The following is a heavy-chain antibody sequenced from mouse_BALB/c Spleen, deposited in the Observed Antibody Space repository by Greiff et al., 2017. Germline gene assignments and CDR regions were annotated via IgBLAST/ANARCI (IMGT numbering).Heavy chain of an antibody. V-gene: IGHV1-4*01. J-gene: IGHJ4*01. CDR3: ATYDGYPYYYAMDD. CDR1: GYTFTSYW. Sequence: VQLQQSGAELATPGASVKMSCKASGYTFTSYWMHWVKQRPGQGLEWIGYINPSTGYTEYNQKFKDKATLTADKSSSTAYMQLSSLTSEDSAVYYCATYDGYPYYYAMDDWGQGTSVTVSS. D-gene: IGHD2-3*01. CDR2: INPSTGYT.